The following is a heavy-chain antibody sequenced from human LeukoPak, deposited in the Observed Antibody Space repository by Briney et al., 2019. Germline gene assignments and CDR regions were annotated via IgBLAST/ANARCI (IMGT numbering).Heavy chain of an antibody. CDR3: ASVYDFWSGTTSTDAFDI. J-gene: IGHJ3*02. V-gene: IGHV4-59*01. CDR1: GASISSYY. CDR2: IYYSGST. Sequence: SETLSLTCTVSGASISSYYWSWIRQPPGKGLEWIGYIYYSGSTNYNPSLKSRVTISVDTSKNQFSLKLSSVTAADTAVYYCASVYDFWSGTTSTDAFDIWGQGTMVTVSS. D-gene: IGHD3-3*01.